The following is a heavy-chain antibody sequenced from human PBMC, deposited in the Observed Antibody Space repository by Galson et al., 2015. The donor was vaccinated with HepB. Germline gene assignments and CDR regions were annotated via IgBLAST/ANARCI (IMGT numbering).Heavy chain of an antibody. V-gene: IGHV4-34*01. CDR2: INHSGST. J-gene: IGHJ4*02. D-gene: IGHD2-21*01. CDR3: ARRGGSIVVVIAPYYFDY. CDR1: GGSFSGYS. Sequence: ETLSLTCAVYGGSFSGYSWSWIRQPPGKGLEWIGEINHSGSTNYNPSLKGRVTISVDTSKNQFSLKLSSVTAADTAVYYCARRGGSIVVVIAPYYFDYWGQGTLVTVSS.